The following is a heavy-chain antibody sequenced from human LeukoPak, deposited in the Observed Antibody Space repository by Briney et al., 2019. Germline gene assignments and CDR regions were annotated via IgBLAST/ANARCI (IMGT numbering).Heavy chain of an antibody. J-gene: IGHJ4*02. D-gene: IGHD2-2*01. CDR1: GFSFSSYW. CDR2: IKQDGSEH. Sequence: PGGSLRLSCATAGFSFSSYWMSWVRQAPGKGLEWVANIKQDGSEHYYVDSVKGRFTISRDNAKNSLYLQMSGLRAEDTAVYYCARDKAEGPSRLDNWGQGTQVTVSS. CDR3: ARDKAEGPSRLDN. V-gene: IGHV3-7*01.